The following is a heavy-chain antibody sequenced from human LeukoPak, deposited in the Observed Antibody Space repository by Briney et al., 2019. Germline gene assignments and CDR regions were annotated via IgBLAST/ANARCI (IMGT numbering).Heavy chain of an antibody. Sequence: GESLKISCKASGYTFSNFWIGWVRQMPGKGLEWMGIIYPGDSDTRYSPSFQGQVTISADKSISTAYLQWSSLKASDTAMYYCARPIAARLHDAFDIWGQGTMVTVSS. J-gene: IGHJ3*02. V-gene: IGHV5-51*01. CDR3: ARPIAARLHDAFDI. CDR2: IYPGDSDT. CDR1: GYTFSNFW. D-gene: IGHD6-6*01.